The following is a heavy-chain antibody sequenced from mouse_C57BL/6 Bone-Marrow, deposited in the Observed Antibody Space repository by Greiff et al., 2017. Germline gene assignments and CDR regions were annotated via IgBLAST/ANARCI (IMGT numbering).Heavy chain of an antibody. CDR1: GYTFTSYW. V-gene: IGHV1-50*01. CDR3: AQIYYYGSSGYFDV. J-gene: IGHJ1*03. D-gene: IGHD1-1*01. CDR2: IDPSDSYT. Sequence: QVQLQQPGAELVKPGASVKLSCKASGYTFTSYWMQWVKQRPGQGLEWIGEIDPSDSYTNYNQKFKGKATLTVDTSSSTAYMQLSSLTSEDSAVYYCAQIYYYGSSGYFDVWGTGTTVTVSS.